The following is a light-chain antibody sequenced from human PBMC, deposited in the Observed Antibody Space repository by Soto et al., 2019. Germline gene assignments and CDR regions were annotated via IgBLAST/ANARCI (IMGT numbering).Light chain of an antibody. Sequence: QSVLTQPRSVSESPGQSVTISCTGTSSDVGGYDYLSWYQQHPGKAPKLLIYGVSERPSGVPGRFSGSKSGSTASLTISGLQAEDEADYYCCSYSDTYTYVFGTGTKVTVL. CDR3: CSYSDTYTYV. V-gene: IGLV2-11*01. J-gene: IGLJ1*01. CDR1: SSDVGGYDY. CDR2: GVS.